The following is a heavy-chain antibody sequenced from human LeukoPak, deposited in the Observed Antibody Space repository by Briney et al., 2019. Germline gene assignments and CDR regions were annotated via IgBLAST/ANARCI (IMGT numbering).Heavy chain of an antibody. J-gene: IGHJ4*02. CDR3: ARAFSGGCDFDY. CDR1: GFTFSSYS. Sequence: GGSLRLSCAASGFTFSSYSMNWVRQAPGKGLEWVSSISSSSSYIYYADSVKGRFTISRDNAKNSLYLQMNSLRAEDTAVYYCARAFSGGCDFDYWGQGTLVTVSS. D-gene: IGHD6-19*01. CDR2: ISSSSSYI. V-gene: IGHV3-21*01.